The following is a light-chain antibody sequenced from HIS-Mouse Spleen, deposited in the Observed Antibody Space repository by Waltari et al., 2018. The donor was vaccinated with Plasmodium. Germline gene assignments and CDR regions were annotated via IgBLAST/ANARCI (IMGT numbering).Light chain of an antibody. CDR3: QQYGSSPQIT. Sequence: EILLTQSPGTLSLSPGERATLSCRASQSVSRSYLAWYQQKPGQAPRLLIYGASSRATGIPDRFSGSGSGTDFTLTISRLEPEDFAVYYCQQYGSSPQITFGGGTKVEIK. V-gene: IGKV3-20*01. CDR2: GAS. CDR1: QSVSRSY. J-gene: IGKJ4*01.